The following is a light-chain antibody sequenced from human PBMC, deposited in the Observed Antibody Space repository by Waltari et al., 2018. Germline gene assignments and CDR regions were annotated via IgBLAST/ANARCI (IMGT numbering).Light chain of an antibody. V-gene: IGKV3-20*01. CDR2: DAS. J-gene: IGKJ1*01. CDR1: QSVGRA. Sequence: EIVFTQSPGTLALSPGERATLSCRASQSVGRALAWYQQKPGQAPRLLIYDASSRATGIPDRFSGSGSGTDFSLTSSRVEPEDFAVYYCQMYVRLPVTFGQGTKVEVK. CDR3: QMYVRLPVT.